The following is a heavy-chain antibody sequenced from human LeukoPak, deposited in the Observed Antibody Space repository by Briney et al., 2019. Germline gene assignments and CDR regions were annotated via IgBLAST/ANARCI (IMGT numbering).Heavy chain of an antibody. D-gene: IGHD1-26*01. CDR2: INSDGSST. V-gene: IGHV3-74*01. CDR3: VRLSWELRDGGVT. CDR1: GFTFSSYW. Sequence: GGSLRLSCAASGFTFSSYWMHWVRQAPGKGLVWISRINSDGSSTTYADSVKGRFTISRDNVKNTLYLQMNNLRAEDTAVYYCVRLSWELRDGGVTWGQGTLVTVSS. J-gene: IGHJ5*02.